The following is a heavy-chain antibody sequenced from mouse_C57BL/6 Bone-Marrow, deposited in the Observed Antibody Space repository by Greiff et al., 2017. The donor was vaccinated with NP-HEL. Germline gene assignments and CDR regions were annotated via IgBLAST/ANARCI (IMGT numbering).Heavy chain of an antibody. Sequence: DVMLVESGGGLVKPGGSLKLSCAASGFTFSSYAMSWVRQTPEKRLEWVATISDGGSYTYYPDNVKGRFTISRDNAKNNLYLQMSHLKSEDTAMYYCARYWDEGYFDVWGTGTTVTVSS. CDR1: GFTFSSYA. CDR2: ISDGGSYT. CDR3: ARYWDEGYFDV. V-gene: IGHV5-4*03. J-gene: IGHJ1*03. D-gene: IGHD4-1*01.